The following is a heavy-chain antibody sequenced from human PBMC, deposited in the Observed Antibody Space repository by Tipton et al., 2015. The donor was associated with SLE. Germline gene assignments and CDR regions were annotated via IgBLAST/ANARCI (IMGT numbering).Heavy chain of an antibody. CDR2: IYYSGST. CDR1: GGSIRSYY. CDR3: ARRDAFDI. Sequence: TLSLTCTVSGGSIRSYYWSWIRQPPGKGLEWIGYIYYSGSTNYNPSLKSRVTISVDTSKNQFSLKLSSVTAADTAVYYCARRDAFDIWGQGTMVTVSS. J-gene: IGHJ3*02. V-gene: IGHV4-59*01.